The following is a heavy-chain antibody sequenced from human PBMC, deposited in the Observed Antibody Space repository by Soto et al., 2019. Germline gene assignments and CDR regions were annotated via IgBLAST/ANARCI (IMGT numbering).Heavy chain of an antibody. V-gene: IGHV3-53*01. J-gene: IGHJ3*02. D-gene: IGHD4-17*01. CDR1: GFDVSDSY. CDR3: ARQRANEYGDPNDALDI. CDR2: MYAGGGT. Sequence: EEQLVESGGGLIQPGGSLRLSCAASGFDVSDSYMNWVRQAPGKGLEWVSLMYAGGGTYYAGSVKGRFTISRDNSKNTLYLQMSSLRAEDTAVYYCARQRANEYGDPNDALDIWGQGTMVTVS.